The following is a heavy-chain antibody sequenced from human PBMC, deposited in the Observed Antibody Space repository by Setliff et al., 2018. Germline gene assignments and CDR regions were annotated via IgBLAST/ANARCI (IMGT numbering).Heavy chain of an antibody. J-gene: IGHJ3*02. Sequence: PSETLSLTCGVSGYSISSGHFWGWIRQPPGKGLEWLGNIFHSGSTYYNPTLNSRVTISVDTSKNQFSLILRSVTAADTAVYYCARGRMRGSCSGPSCTYDPFDIWGQGTPVTVSS. V-gene: IGHV4-38-2*01. CDR3: ARGRMRGSCSGPSCTYDPFDI. CDR2: IFHSGST. CDR1: GYSISSGHF. D-gene: IGHD2-2*01.